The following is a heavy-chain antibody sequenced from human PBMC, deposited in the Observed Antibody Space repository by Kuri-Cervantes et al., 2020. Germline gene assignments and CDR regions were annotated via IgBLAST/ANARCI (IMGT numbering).Heavy chain of an antibody. D-gene: IGHD3-16*01. CDR1: GFTFSSYG. Sequence: LSLTCAASGFTFSSYGMHWCRQAPGKGLEWVAVISYDGSNKYYADYVKGRFTISRDNSKNTLYLQMNSLRAEDTAVYHCARDRAYYDYVWGSYNRRLSYYFDYWGQGTLVTVSS. CDR2: ISYDGSNK. CDR3: ARDRAYYDYVWGSYNRRLSYYFDY. J-gene: IGHJ4*02. V-gene: IGHV3-30*03.